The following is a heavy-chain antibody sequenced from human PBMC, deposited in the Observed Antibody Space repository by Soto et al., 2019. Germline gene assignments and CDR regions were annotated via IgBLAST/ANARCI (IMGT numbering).Heavy chain of an antibody. V-gene: IGHV4-31*03. CDR3: ARVEGPDYYDSSGYYSYFQH. CDR1: GGSISSGGYY. CDR2: IYYSGST. D-gene: IGHD3-22*01. Sequence: PSETRSLTCTVSGGSISSGGYYWSWIRQHPGKGLEWIGYIYYSGSTYYNPSLKSRVTISVDTSKNQFSLKLSSVTAADTAVYYCARVEGPDYYDSSGYYSYFQHWGQGTLVTVSS. J-gene: IGHJ1*01.